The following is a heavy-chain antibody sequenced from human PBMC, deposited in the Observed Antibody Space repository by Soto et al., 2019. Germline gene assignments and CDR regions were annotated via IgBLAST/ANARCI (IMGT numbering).Heavy chain of an antibody. CDR1: GFTFTNYW. CDR3: ATVATGSWDWFDP. CDR2: INSDGTRT. Sequence: EVQLVESGGGLVQPGGSLRLSCAASGFTFTNYWMHWVRQVPGKGLVWVSRINSDGTRTTYADSVRGRFTISRDNAKNTLYLQMHSLRAEDTAVYYCATVATGSWDWFDPWGQGTLVTVSS. D-gene: IGHD2-15*01. V-gene: IGHV3-74*01. J-gene: IGHJ5*02.